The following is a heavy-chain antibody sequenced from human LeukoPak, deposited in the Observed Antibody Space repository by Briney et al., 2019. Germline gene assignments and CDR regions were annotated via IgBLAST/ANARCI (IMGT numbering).Heavy chain of an antibody. Sequence: ASVKVSCKASGYTFTGYYMHWVRQVPGQGLEWMGWINPNSGGTNYAQKFQGRVTMTRDTSISTAYMELSRLRSDDTAVYYCAICSGWFGWFDPWGQGTLVTVSS. CDR3: AICSGWFGWFDP. V-gene: IGHV1-2*02. J-gene: IGHJ5*02. CDR1: GYTFTGYY. D-gene: IGHD6-19*01. CDR2: INPNSGGT.